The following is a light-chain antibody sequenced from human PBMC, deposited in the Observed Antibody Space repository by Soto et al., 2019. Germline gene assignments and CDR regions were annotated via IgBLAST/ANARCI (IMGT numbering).Light chain of an antibody. V-gene: IGKV1-39*01. CDR3: QQTLSSPLA. CDR1: QSINNY. J-gene: IGKJ4*01. CDR2: AAS. Sequence: DIQMTQSPSSLSASVGDRVTITCRASQSINNYLSWYQQKSGKAPDRLIFAASTLASGVPSRFSGSGSGTNFTLTISGLQPEDFETYFCQQTLSSPLAFGRGTKV.